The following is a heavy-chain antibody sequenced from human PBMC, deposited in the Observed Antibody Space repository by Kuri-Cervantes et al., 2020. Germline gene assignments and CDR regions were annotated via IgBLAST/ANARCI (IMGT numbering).Heavy chain of an antibody. CDR2: ISGSGGST. D-gene: IGHD2-15*01. J-gene: IGHJ6*02. V-gene: IGHV3-23*01. CDR3: AKVRDCGGGTCYGPRYYYGMDV. Sequence: GGSLRLSCPASGFTFSSYARSWVRQAPGKGLEWVSAISGSGGSTYYADSVKGRFTISRDNSKNTLYLQMNSLRAEDTAVYYCAKVRDCGGGTCYGPRYYYGMDVWGQGTTVTVSS. CDR1: GFTFSSYA.